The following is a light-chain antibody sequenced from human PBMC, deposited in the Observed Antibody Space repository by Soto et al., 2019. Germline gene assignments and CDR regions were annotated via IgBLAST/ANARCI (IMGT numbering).Light chain of an antibody. J-gene: IGKJ1*01. CDR1: QSITRN. V-gene: IGKV2-28*01. CDR3: MQALQTRT. CDR2: LGS. Sequence: EIVVTQSPATLSVSPGERVTLSCRASQSITRNLAWYQHKPGQSPQLLIYLGSNRASGVPDRFSGSGSGTDFTLKISRVEAEDVGVYYCMQALQTRTFGQGTKVDIK.